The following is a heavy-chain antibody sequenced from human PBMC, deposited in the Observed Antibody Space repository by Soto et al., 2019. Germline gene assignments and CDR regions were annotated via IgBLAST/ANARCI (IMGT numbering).Heavy chain of an antibody. Sequence: SETLSLTCTVSGYSISGYYWSWVRQPPGKGLEWIGYIYYGGSINYNPSLKSRVIISVDTAKNQFSLRLSSVSAADTAVYYCTGAYYDVSGYSLDPWGQGTSVTVS. J-gene: IGHJ5*02. CDR3: TGAYYDVSGYSLDP. D-gene: IGHD3-22*01. CDR2: IYYGGSI. V-gene: IGHV4-59*01. CDR1: GYSISGYY.